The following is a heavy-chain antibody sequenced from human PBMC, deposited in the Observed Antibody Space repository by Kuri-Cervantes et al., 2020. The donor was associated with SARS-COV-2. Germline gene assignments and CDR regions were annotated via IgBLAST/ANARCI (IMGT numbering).Heavy chain of an antibody. D-gene: IGHD6-6*01. CDR2: INHSGST. V-gene: IGHV4-34*01. CDR1: GGSLNNFY. Sequence: SETLSLTCAVYGGSLNNFYWSWIRQPPGKGLEWIGEINHSGSTNYNPSLKSRVTISVDTSKNQFSLKLSSVTAADTAVYYCADGSSQSGAVAFDIWGQGTMVTVSS. J-gene: IGHJ3*02. CDR3: ADGSSQSGAVAFDI.